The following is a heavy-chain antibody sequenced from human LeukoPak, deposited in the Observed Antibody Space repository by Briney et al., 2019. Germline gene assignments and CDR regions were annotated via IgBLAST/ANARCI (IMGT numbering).Heavy chain of an antibody. CDR1: GFNVNNAW. CDR2: IKQDGSEK. CDR3: ASGLELDY. J-gene: IGHJ4*02. Sequence: GGSLRLSCAASGFNVNNAWMRWVRQAPGKGLEWVANIKQDGSEKNYVDSVKGRFTISRDNAKNSLYLQMNSLRAEDTAVYYCASGLELDYWGQGTLVTVSS. V-gene: IGHV3-7*03.